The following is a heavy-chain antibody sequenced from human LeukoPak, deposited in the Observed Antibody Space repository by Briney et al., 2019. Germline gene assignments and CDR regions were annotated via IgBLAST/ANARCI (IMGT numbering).Heavy chain of an antibody. D-gene: IGHD4-17*01. Sequence: GGSLRLCCAASGFTFSSYWMHWVRQVPGKGLVWVARINTYGTSTTYGDSVEGRFTISRDNAKNTLDLEMNSLRDDDTAVYYCARGSTTVTTKDWFDPWGQGTQVTVSS. CDR3: ARGSTTVTTKDWFDP. CDR1: GFTFSSYW. J-gene: IGHJ5*02. CDR2: INTYGTST. V-gene: IGHV3-74*03.